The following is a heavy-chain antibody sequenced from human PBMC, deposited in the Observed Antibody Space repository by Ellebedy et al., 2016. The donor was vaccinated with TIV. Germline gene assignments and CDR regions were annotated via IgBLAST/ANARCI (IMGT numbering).Heavy chain of an antibody. CDR2: ISTYNANT. Sequence: ASVKVSCKVSGYTLTELSMHWVRQAPGQGLEWVGWISTYNANTNYAQKLQGRVTMTTDTSTSTAYLELRSLRSDDTAMYYCARFFLVDYFDSSEYELGAFDVWGQGTMVTVSS. V-gene: IGHV1-18*01. CDR1: GYTLTELS. CDR3: ARFFLVDYFDSSEYELGAFDV. J-gene: IGHJ3*01. D-gene: IGHD3-22*01.